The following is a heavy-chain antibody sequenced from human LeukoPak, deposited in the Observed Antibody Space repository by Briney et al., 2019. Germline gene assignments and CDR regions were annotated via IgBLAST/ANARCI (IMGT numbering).Heavy chain of an antibody. CDR1: GFSVSNNY. Sequence: GGSLRLSCAASGFSVSNNYMNWFRQAPGKGLEYVSAISSNGGSTYYANSVKGRFTISRDNSKNTLYLQMGSLRAEDMAVYYCARDSDEDYWGQGTLVTVSS. CDR2: ISSNGGST. D-gene: IGHD3-10*01. J-gene: IGHJ4*02. CDR3: ARDSDEDY. V-gene: IGHV3-64*01.